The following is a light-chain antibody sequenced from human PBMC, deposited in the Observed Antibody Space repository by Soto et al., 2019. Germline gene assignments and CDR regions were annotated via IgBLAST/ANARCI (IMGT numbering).Light chain of an antibody. V-gene: IGKV1-5*01. CDR3: QQYHILWT. J-gene: IGKJ1*01. CDR2: DAS. CDR1: QSISSW. Sequence: DIQMTQSPSTLSASVGDRVTLTCRASQSISSWLAWYQQKPGKAPKLLIYDASSLESGVPSRFSGSGSGTEFTLTISSLQPDDFATCYCQQYHILWTCCQGTKVEIK.